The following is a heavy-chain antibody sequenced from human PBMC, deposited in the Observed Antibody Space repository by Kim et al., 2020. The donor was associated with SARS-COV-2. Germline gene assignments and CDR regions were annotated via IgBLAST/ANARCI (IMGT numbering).Heavy chain of an antibody. J-gene: IGHJ4*02. CDR1: GYSFTSYW. V-gene: IGHV5-10-1*01. CDR2: IDPSDSYT. D-gene: IGHD3-9*01. Sequence: GESLKISCKGSGYSFTSYWISWVRQMPGKGLEWMGRIDPSDSYTNYSPSFQGHVTISADKSISTAYLQWSSLKASDTAMYYCARLGRYFDWPPDGYYFDYWGQGTLVTVSS. CDR3: ARLGRYFDWPPDGYYFDY.